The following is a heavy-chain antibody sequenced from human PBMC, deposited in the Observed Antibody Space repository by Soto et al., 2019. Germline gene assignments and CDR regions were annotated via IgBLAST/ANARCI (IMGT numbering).Heavy chain of an antibody. CDR3: AKGVSGSSHAGVDY. CDR1: GFTFDDYA. CDR2: ISWNSGSI. V-gene: IGHV3-9*01. Sequence: GGSLRLSCAASGFTFDDYAMHWVRQAPGKCLEWVSGISWNSGSIGYADSVKGRFTISRDNAKNSLYLQMNSLRAEDTALYYCAKGVSGSSHAGVDYWGQGXLVTVYS. D-gene: IGHD1-26*01. J-gene: IGHJ4*02.